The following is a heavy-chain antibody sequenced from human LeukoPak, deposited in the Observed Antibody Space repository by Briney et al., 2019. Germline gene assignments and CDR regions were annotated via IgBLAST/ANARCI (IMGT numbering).Heavy chain of an antibody. CDR1: GYTFTSYY. Sequence: ASVKVSCKASGYTFTSYYMHWVRQAPGQGLEWMGIINPSGGSTSYAQKFQGRVTMTRDTSTSTVYMELSSLRSEDTAVYYCARDEAGATGLGHAFDIWGQGTMVTVSS. D-gene: IGHD1-26*01. V-gene: IGHV1-46*01. CDR2: INPSGGST. J-gene: IGHJ3*02. CDR3: ARDEAGATGLGHAFDI.